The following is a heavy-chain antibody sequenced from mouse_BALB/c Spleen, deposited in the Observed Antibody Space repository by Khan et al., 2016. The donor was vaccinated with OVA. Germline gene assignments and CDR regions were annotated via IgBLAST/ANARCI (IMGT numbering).Heavy chain of an antibody. CDR1: GFSLTNYG. CDR2: IWSDGST. CDR3: ARQPYYHYNIMDY. J-gene: IGHJ4*01. D-gene: IGHD2-10*01. Sequence: VQLQESGPGLVAPSQSLSITCTISGFSLTNYGVHWVHQPPGKGLEWLVVIWSDGSTTYNSALKSRLTISKDNSKSQVFLKMNSLQSEDTAVYFCARQPYYHYNIMDYWGQGTSVTVSS. V-gene: IGHV2-6-1*01.